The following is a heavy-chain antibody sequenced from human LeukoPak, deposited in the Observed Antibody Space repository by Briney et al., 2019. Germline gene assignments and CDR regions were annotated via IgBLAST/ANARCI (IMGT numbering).Heavy chain of an antibody. J-gene: IGHJ4*02. CDR2: IKPDGSEK. Sequence: GGTLRLSCAASEFTFNNYWMSWVRQAPGKGLEWVASIKPDGSEKYYVDSVKGRFTISRDNAKNSLFLQMNSLRAEDTAIFHCARDRGGSGWYEFESWCQGTLVTVSS. D-gene: IGHD6-19*01. CDR3: ARDRGGSGWYEFES. V-gene: IGHV3-7*01. CDR1: EFTFNNYW.